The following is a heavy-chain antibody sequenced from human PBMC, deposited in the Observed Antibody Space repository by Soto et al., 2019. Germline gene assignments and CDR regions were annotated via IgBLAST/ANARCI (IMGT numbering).Heavy chain of an antibody. V-gene: IGHV4-34*01. CDR1: GGSFSGYY. CDR2: INHSGST. CDR3: ARATMVRGVTH. D-gene: IGHD3-10*01. J-gene: IGHJ4*02. Sequence: SETLSLTCAVYGGSFSGYYWSWIRQPPGKGLEWIGEINHSGSTNYNPSLKSRVTISVDTSKNQFSLKLSSVTAADTAVYYCARATMVRGVTHWGQGTLVTVSS.